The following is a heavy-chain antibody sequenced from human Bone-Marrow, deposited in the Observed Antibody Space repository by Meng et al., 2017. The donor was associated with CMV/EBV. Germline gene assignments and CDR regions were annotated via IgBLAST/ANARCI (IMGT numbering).Heavy chain of an antibody. V-gene: IGHV3-23*01. Sequence: GESLKISCAASGFTFSNSAMTWGRQAPGKGLEWVSAISGSGHSIYYADSVKGRFTISRDNSKNTLNLQLNSLRAEDTAVYYCAKLFILWPSSYSDYWGRGTLVTVSS. CDR3: AKLFILWPSSYSDY. D-gene: IGHD2-21*01. CDR1: GFTFSNSA. J-gene: IGHJ4*02. CDR2: ISGSGHSI.